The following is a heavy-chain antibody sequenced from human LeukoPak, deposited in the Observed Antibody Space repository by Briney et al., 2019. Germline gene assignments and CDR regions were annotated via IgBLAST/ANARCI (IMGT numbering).Heavy chain of an antibody. J-gene: IGHJ5*02. CDR1: GFTFSDYY. CDR3: ARDRQFRLHDP. CDR2: ISVGGNTV. D-gene: IGHD3-16*01. V-gene: IGHV3-11*01. Sequence: PGGSLRLSRTASGFTFSDYYMSWIRQAPGKGLEWLSYISVGGNTVSYAESVKGRFTISRDNAKNSVFLQIDGLRVEDTAMYYCARDRQFRLHDPWGQGILVTVSS.